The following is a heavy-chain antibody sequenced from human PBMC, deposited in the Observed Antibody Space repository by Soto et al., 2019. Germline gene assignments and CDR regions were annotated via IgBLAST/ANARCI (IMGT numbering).Heavy chain of an antibody. Sequence: SQTLSLTCTVSGGSISSYYWSWIRQPPGKGLEWIGYIYYSGSTNYNPSLKSRVTISVDTSKNQFSLKLSSVTAADTAVYYCARRYGGNLDYGGQGPLVTVSS. CDR1: GGSISSYY. J-gene: IGHJ4*02. V-gene: IGHV4-59*08. CDR3: ARRYGGNLDY. CDR2: IYYSGST. D-gene: IGHD1-26*01.